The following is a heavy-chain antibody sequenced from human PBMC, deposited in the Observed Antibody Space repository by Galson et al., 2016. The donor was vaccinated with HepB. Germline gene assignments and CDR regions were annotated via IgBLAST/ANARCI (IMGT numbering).Heavy chain of an antibody. CDR3: ASLGSLGSFSRRLY. V-gene: IGHV3-33*01. J-gene: IGHJ4*02. CDR2: IWYDGSNE. CDR1: GFTFSSYG. D-gene: IGHD3-10*01. Sequence: SLRLSCAASGFTFSSYGMHWVRQAPGKGLEWVAVIWYDGSNEYYADSVKGRFTISRDNSKNTLYLQMNSLRAEDTAVYYCASLGSLGSFSRRLYWGQGTLVTVSS.